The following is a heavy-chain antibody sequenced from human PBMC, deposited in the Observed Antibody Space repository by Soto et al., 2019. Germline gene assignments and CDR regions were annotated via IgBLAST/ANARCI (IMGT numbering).Heavy chain of an antibody. J-gene: IGHJ6*02. CDR2: IIPIFGTA. D-gene: IGHD3-9*01. CDR1: GGTFSSYA. V-gene: IGHV1-69*13. Sequence: SVKVSCKASGGTFSSYAISWVRQAPGQGLEWMGGIIPIFGTANYAQKFQGRVTITADESTSTAYMELSSLRSEDTAVYYCAREGQTTYYDILTGPTAYYYYYGMDVWGQGTTVTAP. CDR3: AREGQTTYYDILTGPTAYYYYYGMDV.